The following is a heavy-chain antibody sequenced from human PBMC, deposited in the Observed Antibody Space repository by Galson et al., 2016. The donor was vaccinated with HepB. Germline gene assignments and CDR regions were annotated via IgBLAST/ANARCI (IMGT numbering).Heavy chain of an antibody. V-gene: IGHV1-2*04. J-gene: IGHJ4*02. CDR1: GYTFSDYY. Sequence: KASGYTFSDYYMHWVRQAPGQGLEWMGWINPNSGGTNYAQKFYGWVTMTRDTSIRTAYMELRRLRSDDTAVYYCAREGDDQGDYGRFDYWGQGTPVTVSS. CDR3: AREGDDQGDYGRFDY. CDR2: INPNSGGT. D-gene: IGHD4-17*01.